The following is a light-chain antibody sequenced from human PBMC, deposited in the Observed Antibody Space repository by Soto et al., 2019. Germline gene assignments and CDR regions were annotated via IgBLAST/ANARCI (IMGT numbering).Light chain of an antibody. J-gene: IGKJ1*01. V-gene: IGKV1-5*03. CDR1: QSISSW. CDR2: KAS. Sequence: DIQMTQSPSTLSASVGDRVTITCRASQSISSWLAWYQQKPGKAPKLLIYKASSLESGVPSRFSGSGSGTEFTLTISSLRPDDFATYLFQQYNSLRTFGQGTKVEIK. CDR3: QQYNSLRT.